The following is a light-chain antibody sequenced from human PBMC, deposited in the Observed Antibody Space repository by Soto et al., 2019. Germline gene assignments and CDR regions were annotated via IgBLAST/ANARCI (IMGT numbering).Light chain of an antibody. Sequence: DIQMTQSPSSLSASAGDRVTLTCRASQGISNSLAWYQQKPGKVPLLLIYTSSTLTSGVPSRFSGSGSGTDFTLTISRPQPEDVATYYCQKHNGAPLTFGGGTKVEIK. CDR1: QGISNS. CDR2: TSS. V-gene: IGKV1-27*01. CDR3: QKHNGAPLT. J-gene: IGKJ4*01.